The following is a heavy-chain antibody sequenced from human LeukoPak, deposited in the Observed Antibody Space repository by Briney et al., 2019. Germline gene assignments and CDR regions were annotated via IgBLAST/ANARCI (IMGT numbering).Heavy chain of an antibody. Sequence: GGSLRFSCAASGFTFSSYWMHWVRQAPGKGLVWVSRINSDGSSTSYADSVKGRFTISRDNAKNTLYLQMNSLRAEDTALYYCARGGSGYSYGYNYWGQGTLVTVSS. CDR2: INSDGSST. V-gene: IGHV3-74*01. D-gene: IGHD5-18*01. CDR3: ARGGSGYSYGYNY. J-gene: IGHJ4*02. CDR1: GFTFSSYW.